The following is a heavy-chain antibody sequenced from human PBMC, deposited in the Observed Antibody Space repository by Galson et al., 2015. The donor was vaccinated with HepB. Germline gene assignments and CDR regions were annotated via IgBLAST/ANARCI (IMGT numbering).Heavy chain of an antibody. J-gene: IGHJ4*02. CDR1: GFTFSSYS. D-gene: IGHD3-16*01. Sequence: SLRLSCAASGFTFSSYSMNWVRQAPGKGLEWVSSISSSSSYIYYADSVKGRFTISRDNAKNSLYLQMNSLRAEDTAVYYCARDPGGMEAFDYWGQGTLVTVSS. CDR2: ISSSSSYI. CDR3: ARDPGGMEAFDY. V-gene: IGHV3-21*01.